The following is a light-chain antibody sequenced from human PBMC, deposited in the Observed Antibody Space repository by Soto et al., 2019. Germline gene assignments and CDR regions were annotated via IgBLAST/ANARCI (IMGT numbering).Light chain of an antibody. Sequence: EIVLTHSPGTLSLSAWGRGRLXRRPSQSVSNNYLAWYQQKPGQAPRLLIYDASNRATGIPARFSGSGSGTDFSLTISSLEPEDLAVYYCQQRSTWPLTFGGGTKVDIK. CDR2: DAS. CDR3: QQRSTWPLT. CDR1: QSVSNNY. V-gene: IGKV3-11*01. J-gene: IGKJ4*01.